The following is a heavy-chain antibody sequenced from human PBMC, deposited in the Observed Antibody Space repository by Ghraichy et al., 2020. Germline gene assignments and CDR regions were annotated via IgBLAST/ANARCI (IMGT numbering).Heavy chain of an antibody. V-gene: IGHV3-74*01. Sequence: GGSLRLSCAVSGFTFTDYWLHWVRQAPGKGLVWVSRIYTDVSTATYADSVKGRFTISRDNAKNTLYLQMNGLRADDTAVYYCATSAVTYYGTALDYWGQGNLVTVSS. CDR2: IYTDVSTA. CDR1: GFTFTDYW. J-gene: IGHJ4*02. CDR3: ATSAVTYYGTALDY. D-gene: IGHD4-17*01.